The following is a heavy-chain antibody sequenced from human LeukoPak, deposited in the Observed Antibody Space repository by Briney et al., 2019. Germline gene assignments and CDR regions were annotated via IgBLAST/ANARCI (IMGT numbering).Heavy chain of an antibody. Sequence: GSSVKVSCKASLGTCSSDAISWVRQAPGQGXECRGRVIPILVIANYAQKFNGRVTISADKSTSTAYMELSSLRSEDTAVYYCARNGPPATTTTVTTPGGMDVWGQGTTVTVPS. D-gene: IGHD4-17*01. CDR1: LGTCSSDA. CDR2: VIPILVIA. V-gene: IGHV1-69*04. J-gene: IGHJ6*02. CDR3: ARNGPPATTTTVTTPGGMDV.